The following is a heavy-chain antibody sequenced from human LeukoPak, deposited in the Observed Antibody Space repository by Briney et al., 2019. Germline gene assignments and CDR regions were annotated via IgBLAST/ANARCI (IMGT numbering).Heavy chain of an antibody. D-gene: IGHD1-26*01. CDR2: IYCSGST. CDR1: GGSMRSNY. Sequence: PSETLSLTCTVSGGSMRSNYWSLTRQPPGKGLEWIGNIYCSGSTNYNPSLKSRVTISIDPSKNQFSLKLSSVTAADTAIHYCVKDNGRWFDPWGQGTLVIVSS. V-gene: IGHV4-59*01. J-gene: IGHJ5*02. CDR3: VKDNGRWFDP.